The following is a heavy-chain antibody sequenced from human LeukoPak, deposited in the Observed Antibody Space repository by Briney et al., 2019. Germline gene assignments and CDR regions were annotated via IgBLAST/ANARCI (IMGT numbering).Heavy chain of an antibody. Sequence: SETLSLTCTVSGGSISSSGYYWGWIRQPPGKGLEWIGSIFYSGSTYYNPSLKSRVTISVDTSKNQFSLRLSSVTAADTAVYYCARQAVGATSNLDYWGQGTLVTVSS. CDR2: IFYSGST. CDR3: ARQAVGATSNLDY. CDR1: GGSISSSGYY. V-gene: IGHV4-39*01. J-gene: IGHJ4*02. D-gene: IGHD1-26*01.